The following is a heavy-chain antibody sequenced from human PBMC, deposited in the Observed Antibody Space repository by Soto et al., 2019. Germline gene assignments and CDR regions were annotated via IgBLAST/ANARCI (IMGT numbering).Heavy chain of an antibody. V-gene: IGHV4-59*11. CDR3: TRANWYSEY. Sequence: QVQLQESGPGLVKPSENLSLTCSVSGGSISNHYWSWIRQPPGKGLEWIGYIYYNGNTNYNPSLKSRVTMSGGTCRNQISLKLTAVTAADTAVYYCTRANWYSEYWGQGTLGTVSS. CDR2: IYYNGNT. D-gene: IGHD7-27*01. J-gene: IGHJ4*02. CDR1: GGSISNHY.